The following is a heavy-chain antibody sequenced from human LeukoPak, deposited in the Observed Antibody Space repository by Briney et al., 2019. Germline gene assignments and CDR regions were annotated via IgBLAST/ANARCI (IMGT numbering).Heavy chain of an antibody. CDR2: IKQDGSEK. J-gene: IGHJ4*02. CDR1: GFTFSSYW. D-gene: IGHD6-19*01. Sequence: GGSLRLSCAASGFTFSSYWMSWVRQAPGKGLEWVANIKQDGSEKYYVDSVKGRFTISRDNAKNSLYLQMNSLRAEDTAVYYCARSGAKYSSGWCDYWGQGTLVTVSS. CDR3: ARSGAKYSSGWCDY. V-gene: IGHV3-7*01.